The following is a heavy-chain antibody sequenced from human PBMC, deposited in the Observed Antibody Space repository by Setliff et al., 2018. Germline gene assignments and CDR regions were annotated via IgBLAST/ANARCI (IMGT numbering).Heavy chain of an antibody. CDR2: ISPYTGNT. V-gene: IGHV1-18*04. CDR3: ERLVRYCTTTSCQRTSGDDF. CDR1: GYTFAESI. D-gene: IGHD2-2*01. Sequence: ASVKVSCKASGYTFAESIVSWVRQAPGQGLEWMGWISPYTGNTFYAPQFQGRVIMTTDTSTNTAYMELRSLRSDDTAVYYCERLVRYCTTTSCQRTSGDDFWGQGTLVTVSS. J-gene: IGHJ4*02.